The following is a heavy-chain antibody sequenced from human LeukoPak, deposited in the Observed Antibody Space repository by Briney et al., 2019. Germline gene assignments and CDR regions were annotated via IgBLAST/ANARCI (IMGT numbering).Heavy chain of an antibody. CDR1: GFTFSTYA. V-gene: IGHV3-30*04. J-gene: IGHJ3*02. D-gene: IGHD5-18*01. CDR2: ISYDGSSK. CDR3: ARARSSYRYGDAFDI. Sequence: GGSLRLSCAASGFTFSTYAMHWVRQAPGKGLEWVAVISYDGSSKYYADSVKGRFTISRDNSKNTLYLQMNSLRAEDTAVYYCARARSSYRYGDAFDIWGQGTMVTVSS.